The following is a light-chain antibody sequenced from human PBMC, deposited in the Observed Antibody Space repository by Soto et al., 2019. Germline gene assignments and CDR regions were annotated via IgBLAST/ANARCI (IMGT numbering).Light chain of an antibody. V-gene: IGKV3-15*01. CDR2: GAS. CDR1: QSVSSN. CDR3: QQYNNWPGT. J-gene: IGKJ2*01. Sequence: EIVMTQSPATLSVSPGERATLSCRASQSVSSNLAWYQQKPGQAPRLLIYGASTRATGIPARFSGSGSGTEFTLTISSLQSEDWAVYYCQQYNNWPGTFGQGTKLESK.